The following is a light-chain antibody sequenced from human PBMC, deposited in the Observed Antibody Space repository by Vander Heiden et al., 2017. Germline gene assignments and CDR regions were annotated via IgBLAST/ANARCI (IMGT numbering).Light chain of an antibody. CDR3: SSDTSSSTWV. V-gene: IGLV2-14*01. J-gene: IGLJ3*02. CDR2: EVS. CDR1: SSDVGGYNY. Sequence: QSALTQPASVSGSPGQSITISCPGTSSDVGGYNYVSWYQQHPGKAHKLMIYEVSKRPAGVSNRFSGSKSGNTASLTISGLQAEDEADYYCSSDTSSSTWVFGGGTKLTVL.